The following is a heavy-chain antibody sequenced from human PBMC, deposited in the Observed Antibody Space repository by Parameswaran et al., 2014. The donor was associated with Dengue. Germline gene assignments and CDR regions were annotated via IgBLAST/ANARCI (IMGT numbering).Heavy chain of an antibody. V-gene: IGHV4-39*01. J-gene: IGHJ6*02. D-gene: IGHD2-2*01. Sequence: VRQAPGKGLEWIGSIYYSGNIHYNPSLKSRVTMSVDTSKNQFSLKLSSVTAADAAVYFCARRFDYCSDTSCHYYYYYPLWTSGAKGPRSPSP. CDR2: IYYSGNI. CDR3: ARRFDYCSDTSCHYYYYYPLWTS.